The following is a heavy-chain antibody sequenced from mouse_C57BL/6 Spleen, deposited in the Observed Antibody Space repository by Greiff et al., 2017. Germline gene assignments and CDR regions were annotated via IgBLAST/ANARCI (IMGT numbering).Heavy chain of an antibody. Sequence: VQLQQPGAELVKPGASVKLSCKASGYTFTSYWMQWVKQRPGQGLEWIGEIDPSDSYTNYNQKFKGKATLTVDTSSSTAYMQLSSLTSEDSAVYYCARSDYYGSSYPFDYWGQGTTLTVSS. CDR2: IDPSDSYT. D-gene: IGHD1-1*01. V-gene: IGHV1-50*01. CDR3: ARSDYYGSSYPFDY. CDR1: GYTFTSYW. J-gene: IGHJ2*01.